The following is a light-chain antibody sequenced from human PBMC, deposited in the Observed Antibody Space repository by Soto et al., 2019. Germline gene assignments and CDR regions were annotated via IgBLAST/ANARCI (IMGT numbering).Light chain of an antibody. CDR1: RTINTY. J-gene: IGKJ4*01. CDR3: QQTYSDIS. V-gene: IGKV1-39*01. CDR2: GAS. Sequence: RMTQSPSSLSGCVGDTITITFRASRTINTYLNWFQQKPGEPPRLLIYGASTLHDGVPSRFSGSGPGADFTLTISGLQPEDFASYHCQQTYSDISFGGGTKVDIK.